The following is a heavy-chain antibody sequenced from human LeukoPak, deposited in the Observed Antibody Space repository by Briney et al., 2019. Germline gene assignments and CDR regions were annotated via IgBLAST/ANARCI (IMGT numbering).Heavy chain of an antibody. Sequence: PSETLSLTCTVSGGSISSSSYYWGWIRQPPGKGLEWIGSIYYSGSTYYNPSLKSRVTMSVDTSKNQFSLKLSSVTAADRAVYYCARGDHSSGWYYFDYWGQGTLVTVSS. J-gene: IGHJ4*02. CDR3: ARGDHSSGWYYFDY. CDR1: GGSISSSSYY. D-gene: IGHD6-19*01. CDR2: IYYSGST. V-gene: IGHV4-39*07.